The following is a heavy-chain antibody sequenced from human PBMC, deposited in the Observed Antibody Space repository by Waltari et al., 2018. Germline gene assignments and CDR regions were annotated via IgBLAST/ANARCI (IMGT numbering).Heavy chain of an antibody. V-gene: IGHV4-34*01. Sequence: QVQLQQWGAGLLTPSETLSLTCAVYGGSFSGSYWSGIRQPPGKGLEWMGEINHSGSTNYNPSLKSRVTISVDTSKNQFSLKLSSVTAADTAVYYCARGLGRWIPWGQGTLVTVSS. D-gene: IGHD2-2*03. CDR3: ARGLGRWIP. CDR1: GGSFSGSY. J-gene: IGHJ5*02. CDR2: INHSGST.